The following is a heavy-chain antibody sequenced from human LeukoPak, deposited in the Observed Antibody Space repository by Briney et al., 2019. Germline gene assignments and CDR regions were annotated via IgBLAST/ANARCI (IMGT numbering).Heavy chain of an antibody. Sequence: SETLSLTCTVSGGSISSYHWTWIRQPAGKGLEWIGRIYTSGDTNYNPSLKSRVTMSVDTSKNQLSLKLSSVTAADTAVYYCAINSWNNYYYFDYWGQGTLVTVSS. D-gene: IGHD3-3*01. V-gene: IGHV4-4*07. CDR3: AINSWNNYYYFDY. CDR1: GGSISSYH. J-gene: IGHJ4*02. CDR2: IYTSGDT.